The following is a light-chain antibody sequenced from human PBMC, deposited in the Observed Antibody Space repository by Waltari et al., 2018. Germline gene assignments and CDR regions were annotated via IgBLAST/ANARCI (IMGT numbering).Light chain of an antibody. Sequence: EIVMTQSPATLSVSPGDRATLSCRASQSVKSNLAWYQQRPGQTPRLLIYGASSRARGVPDRFSGSGSGTDFNLTISRLEPEDFAVYYCQQYGSSPQVFGQGTRVDIK. J-gene: IGKJ5*01. V-gene: IGKV3-20*01. CDR2: GAS. CDR1: QSVKSN. CDR3: QQYGSSPQV.